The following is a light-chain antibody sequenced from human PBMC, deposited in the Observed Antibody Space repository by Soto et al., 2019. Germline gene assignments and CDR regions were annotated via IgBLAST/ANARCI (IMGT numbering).Light chain of an antibody. J-gene: IGLJ1*01. V-gene: IGLV1-44*01. CDR2: DND. CDR3: ATWDDSLNAYV. Sequence: QSALTQPSSASGTPGQRVTISASGSDFNIGSKTVSWYQQLPRTAPKLLIYDNDQWPSGVPDRFSGSKSGTSASLAISGLQSEDEADYYCATWDDSLNAYVFGPGTKLTVL. CDR1: DFNIGSKT.